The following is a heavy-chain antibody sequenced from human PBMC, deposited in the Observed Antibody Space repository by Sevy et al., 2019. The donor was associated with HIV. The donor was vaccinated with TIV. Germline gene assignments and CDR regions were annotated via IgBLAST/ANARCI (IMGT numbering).Heavy chain of an antibody. Sequence: SETLSLTCTVSGGSISGYYWSWIRQSPGKGLEWIAYTHSNGNTNYNPSLKSRVTISIDTSKNQFSLKLSSVTAVDTAVYYCTRDRYTLVRGIIMTWFDPWGQGTLVTVSS. V-gene: IGHV4-59*01. CDR1: GGSISGYY. D-gene: IGHD3-10*01. CDR3: TRDRYTLVRGIIMTWFDP. CDR2: THSNGNT. J-gene: IGHJ5*02.